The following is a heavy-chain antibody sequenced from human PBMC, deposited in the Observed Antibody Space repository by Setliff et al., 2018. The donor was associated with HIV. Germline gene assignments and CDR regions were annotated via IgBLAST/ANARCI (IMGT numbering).Heavy chain of an antibody. CDR1: GYTFTSYA. J-gene: IGHJ4*02. CDR3: ARDSGGYDYRYFDY. D-gene: IGHD5-12*01. Sequence: APVKVSCKASGYTFTSYAMHWVRQAPGQRLEWMGWINAGNGNTKYSQKFQGRVTITRDTSASTAYMELSSLRSEDTAVYYCARDSGGYDYRYFDYWGQGTLVTVSS. V-gene: IGHV1-3*01. CDR2: INAGNGNT.